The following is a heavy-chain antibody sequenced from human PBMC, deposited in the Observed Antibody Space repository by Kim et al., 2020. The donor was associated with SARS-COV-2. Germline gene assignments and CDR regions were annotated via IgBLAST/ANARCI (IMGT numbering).Heavy chain of an antibody. J-gene: IGHJ5*02. V-gene: IGHV4-34*01. D-gene: IGHD6-13*01. CDR2: INHSGST. CDR3: ATRIAAAGKGSVSNSNWFDP. Sequence: SETLSLTCAVYGGSFSGYYWSWIRQPPGKGLEWIGEINHSGSTNYNPSLKSRVTISVDTSKNQFSLKLSSVTAADTAVYYCATRIAAAGKGSVSNSNWFDPWGQGTLVTVSS. CDR1: GGSFSGYY.